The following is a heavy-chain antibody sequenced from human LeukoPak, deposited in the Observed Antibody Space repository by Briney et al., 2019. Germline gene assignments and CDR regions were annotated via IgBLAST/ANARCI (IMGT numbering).Heavy chain of an antibody. CDR2: ISSSGSTI. CDR1: GFTFSDYY. D-gene: IGHD2-15*01. Sequence: GGSLRLSCAASGFTFSDYYMSWIRQAPGKGLEWVSYISSSGSTIYYADSVKGRFTISRDNAKNSLYRQMNSLRAEDTAVYYCARDDCSGGSCYSDYWGQGTLVTVSS. V-gene: IGHV3-11*01. CDR3: ARDDCSGGSCYSDY. J-gene: IGHJ4*02.